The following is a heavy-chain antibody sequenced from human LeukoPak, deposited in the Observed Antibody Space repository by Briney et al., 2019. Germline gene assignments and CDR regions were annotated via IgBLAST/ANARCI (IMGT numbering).Heavy chain of an antibody. J-gene: IGHJ4*02. CDR2: ISAYNGNT. CDR1: GYTFTSYG. D-gene: IGHD3-10*01. V-gene: IGHV1-18*01. Sequence: ASVKVSCKASGYTFTSYGISWVRQAPGQGLEWMGWISAYNGNTNYAQKLQGRVTMITDTSTSTAYMELRSLRSDDTAVYYCARVPRDVLLWFGEFNIWGQGTLVTVSS. CDR3: ARVPRDVLLWFGEFNI.